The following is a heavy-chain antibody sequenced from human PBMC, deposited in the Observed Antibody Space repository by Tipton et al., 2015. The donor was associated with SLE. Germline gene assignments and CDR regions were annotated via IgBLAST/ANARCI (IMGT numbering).Heavy chain of an antibody. CDR2: IYYSGST. V-gene: IGHV4-59*11. Sequence: TLFLTCTVSGGSISSHYWSWIRQPPGKGLEWIGYIYYSGSTNYNPSLKSRVTISVDTSKNQFSLKLSSVTAADTAVYYCARLLVVYAFDIWGQGTMVTVSS. CDR3: ARLLVVYAFDI. J-gene: IGHJ3*02. CDR1: GGSISSHY. D-gene: IGHD2-8*02.